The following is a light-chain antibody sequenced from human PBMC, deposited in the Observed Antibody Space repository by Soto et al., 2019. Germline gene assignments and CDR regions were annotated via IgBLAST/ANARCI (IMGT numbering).Light chain of an antibody. J-gene: IGKJ4*01. CDR3: QQYEDLPLT. CDR1: QEISNH. V-gene: IGKV1-33*01. CDR2: DAS. Sequence: DIQMTQSPSSLSASVGDRVTITCQASQEISNHLNWYQFKPGKPPKLMIFDASHLQSGVPVRFSGSGSQTLFTFTIGSLQPEDIATYYCQQYEDLPLTFGGGTKVDIK.